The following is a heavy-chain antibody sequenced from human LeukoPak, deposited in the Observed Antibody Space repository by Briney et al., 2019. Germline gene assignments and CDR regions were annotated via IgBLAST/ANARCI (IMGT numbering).Heavy chain of an antibody. CDR1: GFTFSSYG. CDR2: IWYDGSNK. V-gene: IGHV3-33*01. D-gene: IGHD6-13*01. J-gene: IGHJ1*01. CDR3: ARGGIAVAGKIRAEYFQH. Sequence: AGGSLRLSCAASGFTFSSYGMHWVRQAPGKGLEWVAVIWYDGSNKYYADSVKGRFTISRDNSKNTLYLQMNSLRAEDTAVYYCARGGIAVAGKIRAEYFQHWGQGTLVTVSS.